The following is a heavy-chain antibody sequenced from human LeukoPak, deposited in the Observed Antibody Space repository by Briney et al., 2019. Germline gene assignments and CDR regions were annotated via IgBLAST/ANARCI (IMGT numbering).Heavy chain of an antibody. CDR2: MNPNSGNT. CDR1: GYTFTRYY. Sequence: GASVKVSCKASGYTFTRYYMHWVRQAPGQGLEWMGWMNPNSGNTGYAQKFQGRVTMTRNTSISTAYMELSSLRSADAAVYYCARGQSMISPAFDIWGQGTMVTVSS. J-gene: IGHJ3*02. V-gene: IGHV1-8*02. CDR3: ARGQSMISPAFDI. D-gene: IGHD3/OR15-3a*01.